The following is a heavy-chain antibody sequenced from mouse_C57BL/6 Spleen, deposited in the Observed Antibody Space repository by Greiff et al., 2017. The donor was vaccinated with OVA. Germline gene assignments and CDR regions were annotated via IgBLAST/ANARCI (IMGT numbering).Heavy chain of an antibody. V-gene: IGHV1-72*01. CDR3: ASEIPGYAMDY. Sequence: VQLQQPGAELVKPGASVKLSCNASGYTFTSYWMHWVKQRPGRGLEWIGRIDPNSGGTKYNEKFKSKATLTVDKPSSTAYMQLSSLTSEDSAVYYCASEIPGYAMDYWGQGTSVTVSS. J-gene: IGHJ4*01. CDR1: GYTFTSYW. CDR2: IDPNSGGT.